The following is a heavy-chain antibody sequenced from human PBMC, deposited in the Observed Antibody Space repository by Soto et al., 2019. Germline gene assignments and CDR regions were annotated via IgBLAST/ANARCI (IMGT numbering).Heavy chain of an antibody. CDR3: ARDNGYSHGHGMDV. CDR2: ILYDGGNK. V-gene: IGHV3-30-3*01. CDR1: GFTFSSYT. Sequence: GGSLRLSCASSGFTFSSYTIHWVRQAPGKGLEWVALILYDGGNKYYADSVKGGFTISRDNSKNTLYLQMNSLRAEDTAVYYCARDNGYSHGHGMDVWGQGTTVTVS. J-gene: IGHJ6*02. D-gene: IGHD5-18*01.